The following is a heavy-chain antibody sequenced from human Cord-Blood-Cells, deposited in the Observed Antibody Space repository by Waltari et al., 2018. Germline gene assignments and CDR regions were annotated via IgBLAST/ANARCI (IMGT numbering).Heavy chain of an antibody. J-gene: IGHJ4*02. CDR1: GFPFRSYA. D-gene: IGHD1-7*01. Sequence: QVQLVESGGGVVQPARSLRLSCAAPGFPFRSYAMHWVRQAPGKGLEWVAVISYDGSNKYYADSVKGRFTISRDNSKNTLYLQMNSLRAEDTAVYYCAKGGAGTIPFDYWGQGTLVTVSS. CDR2: ISYDGSNK. V-gene: IGHV3-30*18. CDR3: AKGGAGTIPFDY.